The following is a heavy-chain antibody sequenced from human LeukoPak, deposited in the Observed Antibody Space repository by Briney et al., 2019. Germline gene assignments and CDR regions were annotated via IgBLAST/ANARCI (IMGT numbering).Heavy chain of an antibody. J-gene: IGHJ6*02. D-gene: IGHD2-15*01. CDR3: ARVGYCSGGSCYKMDV. CDR1: GFTFSSYW. CDR2: INSDGSST. Sequence: GGSLRLSCAASGFTFSSYWMHWVRQAPGKGLVWVSRINSDGSSTSYADSVKGRFTISRDNAKNTLYLQMNSLRAEDTAVYYCARVGYCSGGSCYKMDVWGQGTTVTVSS. V-gene: IGHV3-74*01.